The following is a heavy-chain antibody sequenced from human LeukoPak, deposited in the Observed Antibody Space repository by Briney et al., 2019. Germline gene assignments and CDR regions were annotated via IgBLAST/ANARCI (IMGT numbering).Heavy chain of an antibody. Sequence: SETLSLTCNVSGGSISSYYWSWIRQPPGKGLEWIGYIYYSGSTNYNPSLKSRVTISVDTSKNQFSLKLSSVTAADTAVYYCARERGYSSSWYPYYWGQGTLVTVSS. CDR1: GGSISSYY. CDR2: IYYSGST. CDR3: ARERGYSSSWYPYY. J-gene: IGHJ4*02. V-gene: IGHV4-59*01. D-gene: IGHD6-13*01.